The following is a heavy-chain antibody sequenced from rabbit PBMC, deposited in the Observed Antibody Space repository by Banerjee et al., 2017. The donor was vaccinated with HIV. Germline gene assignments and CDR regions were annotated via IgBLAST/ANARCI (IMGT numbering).Heavy chain of an antibody. V-gene: IGHV1S45*01. CDR1: GFDLNTYW. J-gene: IGHJ4*01. Sequence: QEQLEESGGDLVKPEGSLTLTCKASGFDLNTYWMCWFRQAPGKGPEWIACIYGADGSTDYATWAKGRFTISKTSWTTVTLQMTSLTAADTATYFCARDLTGVIGWNLNLWGPGTLVTVS. CDR3: ARDLTGVIGWNLNL. D-gene: IGHD1-1*01. CDR2: IYGADGST.